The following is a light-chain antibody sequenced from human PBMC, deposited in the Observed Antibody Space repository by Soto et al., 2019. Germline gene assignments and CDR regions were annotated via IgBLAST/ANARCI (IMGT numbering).Light chain of an antibody. CDR2: ATS. CDR3: QQYGPSPMYT. Sequence: EIVLTQSPGTLTLSPGERANLSCRASQRGSSNYLTWYQQKPGQAPRLLIYATSRRAAGIPDRFSGSGSGTDFTLTISRLEPEDFAVYYCQQYGPSPMYTFGQGTKLEIK. J-gene: IGKJ2*01. CDR1: QRGSSNY. V-gene: IGKV3-20*01.